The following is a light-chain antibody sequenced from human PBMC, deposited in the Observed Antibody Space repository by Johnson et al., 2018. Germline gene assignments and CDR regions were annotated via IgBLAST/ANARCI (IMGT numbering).Light chain of an antibody. CDR3: GTWDSSLCAGNV. CDR2: ENN. Sequence: QSVLTQPPSVSAAPGQKVTISCSGSSSNIGNNYVSWYQQLPGTAPKLLIYENNKRPSGIPDRFSGSKSGTSATLGITGLQTGDEADYYCGTWDSSLCAGNVFGMGTKVTVL. J-gene: IGLJ1*01. CDR1: SSNIGNNY. V-gene: IGLV1-51*02.